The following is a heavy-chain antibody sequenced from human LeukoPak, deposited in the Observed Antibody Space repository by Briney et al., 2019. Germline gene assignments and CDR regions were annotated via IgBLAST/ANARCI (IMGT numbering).Heavy chain of an antibody. D-gene: IGHD1-26*01. V-gene: IGHV4-39*07. J-gene: IGHJ4*02. CDR2: IYYSGST. CDR1: GGSISSSSYY. Sequence: PSETLSLTCTVSGGSISSSSYYWGWIRQPPGKGLEWIGSIYYSGSTYYNPSLKSRVTISVDTSKNQFSLKLSSVTAADTAVYYCARRRISGSYRTFDYWGQGTLVTVSS. CDR3: ARRRISGSYRTFDY.